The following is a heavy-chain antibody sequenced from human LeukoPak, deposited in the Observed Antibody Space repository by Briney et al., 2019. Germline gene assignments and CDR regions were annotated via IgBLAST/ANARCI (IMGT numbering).Heavy chain of an antibody. CDR2: ISWNSGSI. CDR3: AKDTGWFGGTGGLGIDY. Sequence: GGSLRLSCAASGFTFDDYAMHWVRQAPGKGLEWVSGISWNSGSIGYADSVKGRFTISRDNAKNSLYLQMNSLRAEDTALYYCAKDTGWFGGTGGLGIDYWGQGTLVTVSS. V-gene: IGHV3-9*01. J-gene: IGHJ4*02. CDR1: GFTFDDYA. D-gene: IGHD3-10*01.